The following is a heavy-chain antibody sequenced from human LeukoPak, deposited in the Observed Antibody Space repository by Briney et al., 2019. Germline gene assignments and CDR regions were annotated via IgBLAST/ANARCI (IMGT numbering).Heavy chain of an antibody. V-gene: IGHV4-39*07. J-gene: IGHJ5*02. Sequence: SETLSLTCTVSGGSISSSSYYWGWIRQPPGKGLEWIGSIYYSGSTYYNPSLKSRVTISVDTSKNQFSLKLSSVTAADTAVYYCARGGMGSSSWYSWFDPWGQGTLVTVSS. CDR3: ARGGMGSSSWYSWFDP. CDR1: GGSISSSSYY. D-gene: IGHD6-13*01. CDR2: IYYSGST.